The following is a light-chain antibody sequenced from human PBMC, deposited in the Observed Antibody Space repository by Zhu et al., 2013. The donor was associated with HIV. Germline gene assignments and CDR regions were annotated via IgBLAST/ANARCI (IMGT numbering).Light chain of an antibody. V-gene: IGLV7-43*01. Sequence: QTVVTQEPSLTVSPGGTVTLTCASSTGAVTSGNFPTWFQQKPGHAPRALIYDTSNKHSWTPARFSGSLLGGKAALTLSGAQPEDEAEYYCLLYYSGVRAFGGGTKLTVL. CDR1: TGAVTSGNF. CDR2: DTS. CDR3: LLYYSGVRA. J-gene: IGLJ3*02.